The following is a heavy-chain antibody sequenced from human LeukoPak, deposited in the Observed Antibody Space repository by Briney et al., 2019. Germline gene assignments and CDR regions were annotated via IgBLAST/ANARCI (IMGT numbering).Heavy chain of an antibody. J-gene: IGHJ1*01. CDR3: AKGPPGIVVVTASRH. CDR1: GFTFSNYW. D-gene: IGHD2-21*02. CDR2: IYSDGNTT. Sequence: GGSLRLSCAGSGFTFSNYWMHWVRQAPGKGLVWVSRIYSDGNTTNYADSVKGRFTISRDNAKNTLYLQMNSLRAEDTAVYYCAKGPPGIVVVTASRHWGQGTLVTVSS. V-gene: IGHV3-74*01.